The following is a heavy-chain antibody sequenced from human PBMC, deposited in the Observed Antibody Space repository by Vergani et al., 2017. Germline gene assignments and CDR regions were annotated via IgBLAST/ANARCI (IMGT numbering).Heavy chain of an antibody. Sequence: QVQLQESGPGLVKPSQTLSLTCTVSGGSISSGGYYWSWIRQHPGKGLEWIGYIYYSGSTYYNPSLKSRVTISVDTSKNQFSLKLSSVTAADTAMYYCARTNWNYYPDFDYWGQGTLVTVSS. D-gene: IGHD1-7*01. J-gene: IGHJ4*02. CDR1: GGSISSGGYY. CDR2: IYYSGST. V-gene: IGHV4-31*03. CDR3: ARTNWNYYPDFDY.